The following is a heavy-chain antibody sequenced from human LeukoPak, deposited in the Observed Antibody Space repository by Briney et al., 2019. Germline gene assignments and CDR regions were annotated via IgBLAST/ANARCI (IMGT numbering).Heavy chain of an antibody. V-gene: IGHV3-7*01. Sequence: PGGSLRLSCAASGFTFNRLWMSWVRQAPGKGREWVANIKQGGSEKYYVDSVRGRFTISRDNAKNSLYLQMNSLRAEDTAVYYCARGSRYCRSTSCYSFDYWGQGTLVTVSS. J-gene: IGHJ4*02. CDR2: IKQGGSEK. CDR3: ARGSRYCRSTSCYSFDY. CDR1: GFTFNRLW. D-gene: IGHD2-2*02.